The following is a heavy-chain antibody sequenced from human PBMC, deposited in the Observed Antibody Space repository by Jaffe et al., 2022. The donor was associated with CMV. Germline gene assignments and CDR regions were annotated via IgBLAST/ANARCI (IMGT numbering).Heavy chain of an antibody. CDR3: ASRLNCSGGSCLFDY. CDR1: GGSISSSSYY. CDR2: IYYSGST. V-gene: IGHV4-39*01. J-gene: IGHJ4*02. Sequence: QLQLQESGPGLVKPSETLSLTCTVSGGSISSSSYYWGWIRQPPGKGLEWIGSIYYSGSTYYNPSLKSRVTISVDTSKNQFSLKLSSVTAADTAVYYCASRLNCSGGSCLFDYWGQGTLVTVSS. D-gene: IGHD2-15*01.